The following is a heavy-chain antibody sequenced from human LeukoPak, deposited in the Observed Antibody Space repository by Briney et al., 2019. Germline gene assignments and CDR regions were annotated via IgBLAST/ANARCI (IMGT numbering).Heavy chain of an antibody. Sequence: SETLSLTCIVSGDSVSNGNYYWSWLRQPPGKALEWIGYIYYTGSTYYNPSLEGRVTISVDTSRNHFSVKLNSVTAADTAVYYCAGSQNYYGSGDYWSQGTLVTVSS. CDR3: AGSQNYYGSGDY. J-gene: IGHJ4*02. CDR1: GDSVSNGNYY. V-gene: IGHV4-61*03. CDR2: IYYTGST. D-gene: IGHD3-10*01.